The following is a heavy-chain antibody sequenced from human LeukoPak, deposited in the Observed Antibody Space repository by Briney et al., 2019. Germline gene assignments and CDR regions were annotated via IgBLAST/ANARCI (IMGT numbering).Heavy chain of an antibody. CDR3: AKGGYDSSGYYYADY. CDR1: GFTFSSYA. CDR2: ISGSGGST. V-gene: IGHV3-23*01. Sequence: GGSLRLSCAASGFTFSSYAMSWVRQAPGRGLEWDSAISGSGGSTYYADSVKGRFTISRDNSKNTLYLQMNSLRAEDTAVYYCAKGGYDSSGYYYADYWGQGTLVTVSS. D-gene: IGHD3-22*01. J-gene: IGHJ4*02.